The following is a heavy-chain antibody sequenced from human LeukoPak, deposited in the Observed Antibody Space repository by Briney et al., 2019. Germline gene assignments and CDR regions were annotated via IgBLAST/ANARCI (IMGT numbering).Heavy chain of an antibody. J-gene: IGHJ3*02. D-gene: IGHD1-14*01. CDR3: AMGVGTSAFDI. V-gene: IGHV1-46*01. Sequence: ASVKVSCKASGYTFTSYYMHWVRQAPRQGLEWMGIINPSGGSTSYSQNFQGRVTMTRDTSTSTAHVELSSLRSEDTAVYYCAMGVGTSAFDIWGQGTMVTVSS. CDR1: GYTFTSYY. CDR2: INPSGGST.